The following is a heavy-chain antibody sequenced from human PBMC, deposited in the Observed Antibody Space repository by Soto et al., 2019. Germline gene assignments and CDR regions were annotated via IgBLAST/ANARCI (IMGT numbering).Heavy chain of an antibody. J-gene: IGHJ4*02. CDR1: ELTFSGNW. Sequence: EVQLEESGGGWVNPGGPLRPPCEASELTFSGNWLNWARQAPGKGLEWVPSIKYDGIKTFYVDSVKGRCTIFRDDTKKSLHLQMNSLRAEDTAVYYCARGAESSSMYGLNFDYWGQGALVTVSS. CDR2: IKYDGIKT. V-gene: IGHV3-7*05. D-gene: IGHD2-2*01. CDR3: ARGAESSSMYGLNFDY.